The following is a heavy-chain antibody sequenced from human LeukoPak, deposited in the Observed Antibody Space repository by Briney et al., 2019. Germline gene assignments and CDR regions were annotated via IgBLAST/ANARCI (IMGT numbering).Heavy chain of an antibody. CDR2: INPKSGGT. D-gene: IGHD5-24*01. V-gene: IGHV1-2*02. CDR1: GYSFIDYY. Sequence: GASVKVSCKASGYSFIDYYMHWVRQALGQGLEWMGWINPKSGGTNYAQKFQDRVTMTTDTSISTAYMELSRLTSDDTAVYYCAPATMTFDYWGQGTLVTVSS. CDR3: APATMTFDY. J-gene: IGHJ4*02.